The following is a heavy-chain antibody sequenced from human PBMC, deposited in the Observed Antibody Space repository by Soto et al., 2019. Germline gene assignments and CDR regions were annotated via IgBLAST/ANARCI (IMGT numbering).Heavy chain of an antibody. D-gene: IGHD2-2*01. CDR3: AKDRALENQTPYGMDV. J-gene: IGHJ6*02. CDR2: ISGRGDHR. V-gene: IGHV3-23*01. Sequence: EMQLLESGGGLGQPGGSLRLSCVASPITVYNFAAMSWVRQTPERGLEWVSTISGRGDHRYYVDSVKGRFTISRDNSKIRLYLQMDGLRVDETAVYYWAKDRALENQTPYGMDVWGQGTTVTV. CDR1: PITVYNFAA.